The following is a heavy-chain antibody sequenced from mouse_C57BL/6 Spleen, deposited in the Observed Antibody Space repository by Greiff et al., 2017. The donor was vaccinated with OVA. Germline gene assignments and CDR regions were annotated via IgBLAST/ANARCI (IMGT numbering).Heavy chain of an antibody. CDR3: AKITTVEDWYFDV. J-gene: IGHJ1*03. D-gene: IGHD1-1*01. CDR1: GYSITSGYY. Sequence: EVQLLESGPGLVKPSQSLSLTCSVTGYSITSGYYWNWIRQFPGNKLEWMGYISYDGSNNYNPSLKNRISITRDTSKNQFFLKLNSVTTEDTATYYCAKITTVEDWYFDVWGTGTTVTVSS. V-gene: IGHV3-6*01. CDR2: ISYDGSN.